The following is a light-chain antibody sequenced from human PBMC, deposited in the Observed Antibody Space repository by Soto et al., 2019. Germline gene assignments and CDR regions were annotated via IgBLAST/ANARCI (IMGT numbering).Light chain of an antibody. Sequence: EIVLTQSPGTLSLSPGERATLSCRASQSVSSSYLAWYQQKPGQAPRLLIYGASTRDTGVPARFSGSGSGTDFTLTISSLQSEDFAVYYCQQYNNWPPSWTFGQGTKVDIK. CDR1: QSVSSSY. J-gene: IGKJ1*01. V-gene: IGKV3-15*01. CDR2: GAS. CDR3: QQYNNWPPSWT.